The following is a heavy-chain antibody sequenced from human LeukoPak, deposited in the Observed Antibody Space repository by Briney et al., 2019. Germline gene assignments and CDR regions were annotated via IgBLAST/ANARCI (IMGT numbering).Heavy chain of an antibody. CDR3: ARADRGYSYGGFDAFDI. CDR2: ISSSSSYI. Sequence: GGSLRLSCAASGFTFSSYSMNWVRQAPGKGLEWVSSISSSSSYIYYADSVKGRFTISRDNAKNSLYLQMNSLRAEDTAVYYCARADRGYSYGGFDAFDIWGQGTMVTVSS. CDR1: GFTFSSYS. J-gene: IGHJ3*02. D-gene: IGHD5-18*01. V-gene: IGHV3-21*01.